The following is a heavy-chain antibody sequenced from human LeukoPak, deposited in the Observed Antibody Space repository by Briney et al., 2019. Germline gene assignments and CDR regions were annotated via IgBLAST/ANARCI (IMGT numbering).Heavy chain of an antibody. CDR3: AAFSSGYYEGDAFDI. J-gene: IGHJ3*02. V-gene: IGHV3-23*01. CDR1: GFTFSSYA. Sequence: PGGSLRLSCAASGFTFSSYAMSWVRQAPGKGLEWVSAISGSGGSTYYADSVKGRFTTSRDNSKNTLYLQMNSLRAEDTAVYYCAAFSSGYYEGDAFDIWGQGTMVTVSS. CDR2: ISGSGGST. D-gene: IGHD3-22*01.